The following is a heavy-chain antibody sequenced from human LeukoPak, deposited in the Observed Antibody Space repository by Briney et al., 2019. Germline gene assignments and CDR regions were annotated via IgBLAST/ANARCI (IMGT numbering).Heavy chain of an antibody. D-gene: IGHD7-27*01. CDR1: GYTFTDYY. Sequence: ASVKVSCKASGYTFTDYYMHWVRQAPGQGLEWMGCINLYSGGAHYAQKFQDWLSMTRDTSINTAYMELSSLRSDDTAVYYCATAASRFGTGDDYWGQGTLVTVSS. J-gene: IGHJ4*02. V-gene: IGHV1-2*04. CDR2: INLYSGGA. CDR3: ATAASRFGTGDDY.